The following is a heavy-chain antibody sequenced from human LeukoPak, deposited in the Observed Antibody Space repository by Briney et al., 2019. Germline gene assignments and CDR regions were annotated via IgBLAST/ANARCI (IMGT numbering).Heavy chain of an antibody. Sequence: PGGSLRLSCAVSGFTVSSNYMSWVRQAPGKGLEWVSVIHSGGSTYYADSVTGRFTVSRDNSKNTVSLQMNSLRVGDTAVYYCAGATGFGYWGQGTLVTVSS. D-gene: IGHD4-17*01. V-gene: IGHV3-66*01. J-gene: IGHJ4*02. CDR3: AGATGFGY. CDR2: IHSGGST. CDR1: GFTVSSNY.